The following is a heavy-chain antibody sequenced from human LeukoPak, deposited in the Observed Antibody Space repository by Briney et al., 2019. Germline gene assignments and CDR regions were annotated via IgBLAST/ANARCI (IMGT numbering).Heavy chain of an antibody. CDR1: GLTFISLT. V-gene: IGHV1-18*01. J-gene: IGHJ3*01. CDR3: AACIAASGYAFDV. CDR2: VSAYTGDT. D-gene: IGHD6-13*01. Sequence: ASVKASCKASGLTFISLTVSWVRQAPGQGLEWLVWVSAYTGDTQYAQTLQGRVSMTTNTSTSTAYMELRSLRSDGTAVYYCAACIAASGYAFDVWGQGTIITVSS.